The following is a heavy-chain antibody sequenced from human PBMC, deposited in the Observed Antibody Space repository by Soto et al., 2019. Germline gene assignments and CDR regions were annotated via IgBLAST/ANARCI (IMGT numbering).Heavy chain of an antibody. CDR3: ARGAGYSSGWSPYYYYGMDV. CDR2: IWYDGSNK. V-gene: IGHV3-33*01. J-gene: IGHJ6*02. D-gene: IGHD6-19*01. Sequence: GGSLRLSCAASGFTFSSYGMHWVRQAPGKGLEWVAVIWYDGSNKYYADSVKGRFTISRDNSKNTLYLQMNSLRAEDTAVYYCARGAGYSSGWSPYYYYGMDVWGQGTTVSSP. CDR1: GFTFSSYG.